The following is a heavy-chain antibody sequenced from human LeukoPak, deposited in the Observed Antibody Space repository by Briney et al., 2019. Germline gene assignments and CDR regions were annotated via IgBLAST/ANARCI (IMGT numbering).Heavy chain of an antibody. CDR1: GFTFSSYA. V-gene: IGHV3-23*01. Sequence: GGSLRLSCAASGFTFSSYAMSWVRQAPGKGLEWVSAISGSGGSTYYADSVKGRVTISRDNSKNTLYLQVNSLRVEDTAVYYCAKDSYSSGWEYYFDYWGQGTLVTVSS. CDR2: ISGSGGST. CDR3: AKDSYSSGWEYYFDY. J-gene: IGHJ4*02. D-gene: IGHD6-19*01.